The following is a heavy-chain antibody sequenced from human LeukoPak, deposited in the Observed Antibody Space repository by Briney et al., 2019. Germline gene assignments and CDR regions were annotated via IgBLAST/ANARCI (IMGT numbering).Heavy chain of an antibody. J-gene: IGHJ5*02. CDR3: ARDTGYCTNGVCSFDP. D-gene: IGHD2-8*01. V-gene: IGHV3-74*01. CDR2: INSDGSST. CDR1: GFTFSSYW. Sequence: PGGPLRLSCAASGFTFSSYWMHWVRQAPGKGLGWVSRINSDGSSTSYADSVKGRFTISRDNAKNTLYLQMNSLRAEDTAVYYCARDTGYCTNGVCSFDPWGQGTLVTVSS.